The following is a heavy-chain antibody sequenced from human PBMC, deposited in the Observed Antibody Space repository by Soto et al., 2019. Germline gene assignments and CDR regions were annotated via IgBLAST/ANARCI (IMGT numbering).Heavy chain of an antibody. CDR1: GDRVSGNSAA. CDR3: ARGRSVRSWYKRRSGGLDP. V-gene: IGHV6-1*01. J-gene: IGHJ5*02. CDR2: TYYRSKWYN. D-gene: IGHD6-13*01. Sequence: SQTLSLTCAISGDRVSGNSAAWNWIRQSPSRGLEWLGRTYYRSKWYNEYAVSVKSRITIKPDTSKNQFTLQLNSVTTEDSAAYYCARGRSVRSWYKRRSGGLDPCGQGTTVTV.